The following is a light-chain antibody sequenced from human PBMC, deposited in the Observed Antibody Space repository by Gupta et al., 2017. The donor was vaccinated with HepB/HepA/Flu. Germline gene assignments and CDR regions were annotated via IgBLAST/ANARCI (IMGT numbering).Light chain of an antibody. V-gene: IGKV3-15*01. CDR2: DAS. CDR3: QQYNNWPPVT. CDR1: QSVSSN. Sequence: EIVMTQSPATLSVSPGERVTLSCRASQSVSSNLAWYQQKHGQAPKLLVYDASTRATGIPARFSGSGSGTEFTLTISSLQSEDFAIYYCQQYNNWPPVTFGGGTKVEIK. J-gene: IGKJ4*01.